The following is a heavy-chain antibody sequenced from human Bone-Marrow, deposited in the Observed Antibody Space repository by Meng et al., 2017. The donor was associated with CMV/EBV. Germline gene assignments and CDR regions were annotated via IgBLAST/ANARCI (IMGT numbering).Heavy chain of an antibody. Sequence: GESLKISCAASGFTFSSYSMNWVRQAPGKGLEWVSSISSSSSYIYYADSVKGRFTISRDNAKNSLYLQMNSLRAEDTAVYYCARDRYSSGWDWGQGTLVTVSS. CDR1: GFTFSSYS. V-gene: IGHV3-21*01. J-gene: IGHJ4*02. CDR2: ISSSSSYI. CDR3: ARDRYSSGWD. D-gene: IGHD6-19*01.